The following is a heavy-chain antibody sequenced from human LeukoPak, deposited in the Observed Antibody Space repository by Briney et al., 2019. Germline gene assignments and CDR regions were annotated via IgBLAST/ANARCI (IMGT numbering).Heavy chain of an antibody. J-gene: IGHJ4*02. V-gene: IGHV3-74*01. D-gene: IGHD2/OR15-2a*01. CDR2: INSDGSST. CDR3: ARVDKGVGLSPAPTPDC. CDR1: GFTFSSYW. Sequence: GRSLRLSCAASGFTFSSYWMLWVRQVPGEGLVWVSRINSDGSSTSYADSVKGRFTISRDNGKNTLDLQMNSLRVEDTAVYYCARVDKGVGLSPAPTPDCWGQGTPVTVSS.